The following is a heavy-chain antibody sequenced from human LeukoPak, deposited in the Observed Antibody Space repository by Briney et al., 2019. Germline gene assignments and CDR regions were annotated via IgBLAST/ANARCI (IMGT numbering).Heavy chain of an antibody. D-gene: IGHD5-18*01. Sequence: PSETLSLTCTVSGGSISSYYWSWIRQPPGRGLEWIGYIYYSGSTNYNPSLKSRVTTSVDTSKNQFSLKLSSVTAADTAVYYCARTAVDTAHDYWGQGTLVTVSS. J-gene: IGHJ4*02. CDR3: ARTAVDTAHDY. CDR1: GGSISSYY. V-gene: IGHV4-59*01. CDR2: IYYSGST.